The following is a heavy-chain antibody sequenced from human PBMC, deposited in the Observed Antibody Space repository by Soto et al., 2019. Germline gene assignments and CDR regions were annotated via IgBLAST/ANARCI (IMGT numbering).Heavy chain of an antibody. CDR3: ARDIVVVPAAISYYYYGMDV. CDR2: INSDGSST. CDR1: GFTFSSYW. V-gene: IGHV3-74*01. Sequence: GGSLRLSCAASGFTFSSYWMHWVRQAPGKGLVWVSRINSDGSSTSYADSVKGRFTISRDNAKNTLYLQMNSLRAEDTAVYYCARDIVVVPAAISYYYYGMDVWGQGTTVTVSS. J-gene: IGHJ6*02. D-gene: IGHD2-2*01.